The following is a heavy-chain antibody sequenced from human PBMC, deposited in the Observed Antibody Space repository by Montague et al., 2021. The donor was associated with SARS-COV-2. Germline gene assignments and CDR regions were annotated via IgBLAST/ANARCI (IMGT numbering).Heavy chain of an antibody. CDR2: TYYRSNWSH. Sequence: XAISGDSVSTKLSAWNWTRQSPSRGLEWLGRTYYRSNWSHDYAPSVKSRIIVNPDTSKNQFSLQLNSVTPEDTAVYYCVRDHDQVFDYWGEGTLVTVSS. CDR1: GDSVSTKLSA. J-gene: IGHJ4*02. V-gene: IGHV6-1*01. CDR3: VRDHDQVFDY. D-gene: IGHD1-1*01.